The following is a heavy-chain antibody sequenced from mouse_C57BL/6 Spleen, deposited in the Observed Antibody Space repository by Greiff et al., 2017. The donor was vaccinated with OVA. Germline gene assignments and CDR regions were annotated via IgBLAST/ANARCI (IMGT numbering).Heavy chain of an antibody. D-gene: IGHD2-4*01. CDR3: ARDYYDYDRSWCAY. Sequence: VQLQESGGGLVKPGGSLKLSCAASGFTFSDYGMHWVRQAPEKGLEWVAYISSGSSTIYYADTVKGRFTISRDNAKNTLFLQMTSLRSEDTAMYYCARDYYDYDRSWCAYWGQGTLVTVSA. CDR1: GFTFSDYG. CDR2: ISSGSSTI. V-gene: IGHV5-17*01. J-gene: IGHJ3*01.